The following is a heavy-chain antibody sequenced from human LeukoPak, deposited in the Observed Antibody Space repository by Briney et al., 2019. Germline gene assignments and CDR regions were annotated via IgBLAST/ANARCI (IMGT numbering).Heavy chain of an antibody. J-gene: IGHJ4*02. V-gene: IGHV4-39*07. CDR3: ARDGYAPH. Sequence: SETLSLTCTVSGGSISSSSYYWGWIRQPPGKGLEWIGTIYYSGSTYYNPSLKSRVTISVDTSKNQFSLKLSSVTAADTAVYYCARDGYAPHWGQGTLVTVSS. D-gene: IGHD5-12*01. CDR2: IYYSGST. CDR1: GGSISSSSYY.